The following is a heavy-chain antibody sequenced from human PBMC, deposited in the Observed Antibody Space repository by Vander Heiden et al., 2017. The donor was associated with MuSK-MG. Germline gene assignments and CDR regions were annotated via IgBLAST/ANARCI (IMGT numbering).Heavy chain of an antibody. CDR2: ISGRGRTT. Sequence: VQLLESGGGLVQPGGSLRLSCAASGFTFSNFAMSWVRQAPGAGFEWVAGISGRGRTTYSADSVKGRFTISRDESTDTLFLLMTSLRPDDTGIYYCAKETSVVKVAANYVDCWGQGTLVTVSS. J-gene: IGHJ4*02. V-gene: IGHV3-23*01. CDR3: AKETSVVKVAANYVDC. CDR1: GFTFSNFA. D-gene: IGHD5-12*01.